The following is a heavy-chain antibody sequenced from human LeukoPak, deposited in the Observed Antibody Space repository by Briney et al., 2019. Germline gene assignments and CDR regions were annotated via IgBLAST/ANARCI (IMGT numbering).Heavy chain of an antibody. J-gene: IGHJ4*02. CDR3: ARLDYYDRIFDC. V-gene: IGHV4-34*01. D-gene: IGHD3-22*01. CDR2: IYYSGST. CDR1: GGSFSGYY. Sequence: TSETLSLTCAVYGGSFSGYYWSWIRQPPGKGLEWIGSIYYSGSTYYNPSLKSRVTISVDTSKNQFSLKLSSVTAADTAVYYCARLDYYDRIFDCWGQGTLVTVSS.